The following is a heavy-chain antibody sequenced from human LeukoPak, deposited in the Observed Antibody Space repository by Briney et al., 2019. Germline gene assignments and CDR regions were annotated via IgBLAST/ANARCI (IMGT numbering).Heavy chain of an antibody. Sequence: GGSLRLSCAASGFTFSSYWMSWVRQAPGKGLEWVANIKQDGSEKHYVDSVKGRFTISRDNAKNSLYLQMNSLRAEDTAVYYCARVTMIVVVTAITNAFDIWGQGTMVTVSS. CDR3: ARVTMIVVVTAITNAFDI. CDR2: IKQDGSEK. J-gene: IGHJ3*02. CDR1: GFTFSSYW. V-gene: IGHV3-7*01. D-gene: IGHD3-22*01.